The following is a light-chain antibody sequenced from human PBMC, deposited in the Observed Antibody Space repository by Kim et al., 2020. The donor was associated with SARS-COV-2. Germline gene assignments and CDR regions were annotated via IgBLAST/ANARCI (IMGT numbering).Light chain of an antibody. CDR3: CSYAGSYTLV. CDR1: SSDVGGYNY. J-gene: IGLJ2*01. CDR2: DVS. V-gene: IGLV2-11*01. Sequence: QSALTQPRSVSGSPGQSVTISCTGTSSDVGGYNYVSWYQQHPGKAPKLMIYDVSKRPSGVPDRFSGSKSGNTASLTISGLQAEDEADYYCCSYAGSYTLVFGGGTQLTFL.